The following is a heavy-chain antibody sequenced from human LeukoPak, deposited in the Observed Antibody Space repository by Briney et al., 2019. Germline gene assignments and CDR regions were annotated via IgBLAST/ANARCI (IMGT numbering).Heavy chain of an antibody. J-gene: IGHJ4*02. CDR1: GFTFDDYG. V-gene: IGHV3-20*04. CDR2: INWNGGST. D-gene: IGHD6-13*01. Sequence: GGSLRLSCAASGFTFDDYGMSWVRPATGKGLEWVSGINWNGGSTGYADSVKGRFTISRDNAKNSLYLQMNSLRAEDTALYYCAGDGAAAGTEDYWGQGTLVTVSS. CDR3: AGDGAAAGTEDY.